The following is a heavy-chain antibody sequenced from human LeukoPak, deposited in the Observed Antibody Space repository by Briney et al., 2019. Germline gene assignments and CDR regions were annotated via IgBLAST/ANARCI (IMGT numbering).Heavy chain of an antibody. J-gene: IGHJ4*02. CDR1: GGSISSSSYY. CDR2: IYYSGST. V-gene: IGHV4-39*07. D-gene: IGHD3-3*01. CDR3: ARDGNDFWSGYYTIDY. Sequence: PSETLSLTCTVSGGSISSSSYYWGWIRQPPGKGLEWIGGIYYSGSTYYNPSLKSRVTISVDTSKNQFSLKLSSVTAADTAVYYCARDGNDFWSGYYTIDYWGQGTLATVSS.